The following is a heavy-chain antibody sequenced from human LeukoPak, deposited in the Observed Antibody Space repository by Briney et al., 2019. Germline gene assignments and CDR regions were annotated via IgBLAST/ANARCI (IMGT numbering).Heavy chain of an antibody. V-gene: IGHV1-46*01. CDR1: EYTFTGYN. CDR2: INPSGGKI. CDR3: ARESTVTTDFDY. J-gene: IGHJ4*02. Sequence: ASVKVSCKASEYTFTGYNLHWVRQAPGQGLEWMGIINPSGGKITYAQKFQGRVTMTRDTSTSTVYMELTSLRSEDTAVYYCARESTVTTDFDYWGQGTLVTVSS. D-gene: IGHD4-17*01.